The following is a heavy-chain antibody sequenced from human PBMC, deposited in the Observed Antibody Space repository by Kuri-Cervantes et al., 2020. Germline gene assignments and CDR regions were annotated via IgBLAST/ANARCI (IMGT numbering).Heavy chain of an antibody. CDR2: ISGSGGST. CDR1: GFTFSSYA. J-gene: IGHJ4*02. D-gene: IGHD1-26*01. CDR3: AKGLGSYFSSALQY. V-gene: IGHV3-23*01. Sequence: GGSLRLSCAASGFTFSSYAMSWVRQAPGKGLEWVSAISGSGGSTYYADSVKGRFTISRDNSKNTLYLQTHSLRAEDTAVYYCAKGLGSYFSSALQYWGQGTLVTVSS.